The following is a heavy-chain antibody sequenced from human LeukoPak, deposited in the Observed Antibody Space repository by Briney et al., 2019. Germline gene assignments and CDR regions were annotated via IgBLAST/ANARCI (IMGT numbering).Heavy chain of an antibody. CDR1: GGTFSSYA. CDR3: ARSEYPMVVPAAMNWFDP. V-gene: IGHV1-69*13. J-gene: IGHJ5*02. Sequence: SVKVSCKASGGTFSSYAISRVRQAPGQGLEWMGGIIPIFGTANYAQKFQGRVTITADESTSTAYMELSSLRSEDTAVYHCARSEYPMVVPAAMNWFDPWGQGTLVTVSS. D-gene: IGHD2-2*01. CDR2: IIPIFGTA.